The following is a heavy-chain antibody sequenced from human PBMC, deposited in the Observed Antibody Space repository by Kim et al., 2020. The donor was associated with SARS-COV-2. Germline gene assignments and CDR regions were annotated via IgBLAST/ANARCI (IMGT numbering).Heavy chain of an antibody. CDR1: GFTFSDYD. D-gene: IGHD1-26*01. CDR3: MRESGSGAFDI. Sequence: GGSLRLSCATSGFTFSDYDLHWVRLAPGKGLEWLAFITYDGSHIFYPDSVRGRFIISRDNAQNSLYLQMNSLRPEDTAVYYCMRESGSGAFDIWGQGTLVTVSS. V-gene: IGHV3-30*03. J-gene: IGHJ3*02. CDR2: ITYDGSHI.